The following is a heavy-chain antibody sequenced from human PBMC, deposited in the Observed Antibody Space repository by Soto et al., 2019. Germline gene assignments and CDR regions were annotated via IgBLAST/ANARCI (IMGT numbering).Heavy chain of an antibody. CDR1: GFTFRSYV. D-gene: IGHD3-16*01. V-gene: IGHV3-30*19. CDR2: TSYDGSDK. CDR3: ARWGTTGRLDV. Sequence: QVQLVESGGGVVQPGTSLRVSCVGSGFTFRSYVIHWVRQAPGKGLEWVALTSYDGSDKYYDDSVRGRFTISGDDSRNTVDLKMDSLGLEYTALYYCARWGTTGRLDVWGQGTLVSVSS. J-gene: IGHJ1*01.